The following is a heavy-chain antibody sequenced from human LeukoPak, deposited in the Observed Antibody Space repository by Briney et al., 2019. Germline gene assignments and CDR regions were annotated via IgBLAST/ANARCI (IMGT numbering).Heavy chain of an antibody. CDR2: IGTSSTTI. CDR1: GFTFSSYT. Sequence: GGSLRLSCAAPGFTFSSYTMNWVRQPPGKGLEWVSNIGTSSTTICYADSVKGRFTISRDNAKNSLYLQMNSLRADDTAVYYCARFAAGGSYYYYMDVWGKGTTVTVSS. CDR3: ARFAAGGSYYYYMDV. J-gene: IGHJ6*03. D-gene: IGHD6-25*01. V-gene: IGHV3-48*01.